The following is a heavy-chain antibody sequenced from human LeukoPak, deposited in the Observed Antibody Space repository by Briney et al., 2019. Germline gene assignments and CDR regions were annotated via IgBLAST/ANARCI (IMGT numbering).Heavy chain of an antibody. D-gene: IGHD3-9*01. CDR2: ISSSSSYI. J-gene: IGHJ4*02. CDR1: GFTFSSYS. V-gene: IGHV3-21*01. CDR3: ARNYYILTGLPYFDY. Sequence: KAGGSLRLSCAASGFTFSSYSMNWVRQAPGKGLEWVSSISSSSSYIYYADSVKGRFTISRDNAKNSLYLQVNSLRAEDTAVYYCARNYYILTGLPYFDYWGQGTLVTVSS.